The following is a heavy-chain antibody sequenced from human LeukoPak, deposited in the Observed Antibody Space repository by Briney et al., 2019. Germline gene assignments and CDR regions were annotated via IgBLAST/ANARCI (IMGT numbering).Heavy chain of an antibody. J-gene: IGHJ2*01. Sequence: ASVKVSCKAPGNSFTHYYLHWVRQAPGQGLEWAGWIDPNSGGTTYAQKFQGRVTMTRDTSISTAYMELSSLKSDDTAIYYCARPTVTAGWYFDLWAVAPWSLSPQ. D-gene: IGHD4-17*01. CDR1: GNSFTHYY. CDR2: IDPNSGGT. V-gene: IGHV1-2*02. CDR3: ARPTVTAGWYFDL.